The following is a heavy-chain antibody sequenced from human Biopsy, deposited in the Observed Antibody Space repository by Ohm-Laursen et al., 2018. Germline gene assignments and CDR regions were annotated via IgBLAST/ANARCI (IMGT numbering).Heavy chain of an antibody. Sequence: TLSLTCTVSGDPISSYYWSWIRQPPGKGLQGIGYVYYTGSTDYNPSLQSRVTISVDTSKNHFSLRLRSVTPADTAIYYCARDRGYYSDRTVPGYFDLWGRGTLVTVSS. V-gene: IGHV4-59*01. D-gene: IGHD3-22*01. CDR3: ARDRGYYSDRTVPGYFDL. CDR1: GDPISSYY. CDR2: VYYTGST. J-gene: IGHJ2*01.